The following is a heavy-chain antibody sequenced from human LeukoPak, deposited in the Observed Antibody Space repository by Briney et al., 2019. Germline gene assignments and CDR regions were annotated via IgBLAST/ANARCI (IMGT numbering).Heavy chain of an antibody. CDR3: AKEWQQLVPDDYYYYYGMDI. D-gene: IGHD6-13*01. J-gene: IGHJ6*02. CDR2: ISYDGSNK. Sequence: PGRSLRLSCAASGFTFSSYGMHWVRQAPGKGLEWVAVISYDGSNKYYADSVKGRFTISRDNSKNTLYLQMNSLRAEDTAVYYCAKEWQQLVPDDYYYYYGMDIWGQGTTATVSS. CDR1: GFTFSSYG. V-gene: IGHV3-30*18.